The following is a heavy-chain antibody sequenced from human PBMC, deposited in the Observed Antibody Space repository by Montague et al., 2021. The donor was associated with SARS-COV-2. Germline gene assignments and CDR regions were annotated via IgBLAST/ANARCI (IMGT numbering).Heavy chain of an antibody. CDR3: ARDVYYYDSSGYYYGRYYYYGMDV. CDR2: IWYDGSNK. D-gene: IGHD3-22*01. J-gene: IGHJ6*02. CDR1: GFTFSSYG. Sequence: SLRLSCAASGFTFSSYGMHWVRQAPGKGLEWVAVIWYDGSNKYYADSVKGRFTISRDNSKNTLYLQMNSLRADDTAVYYCARDVYYYDSSGYYYGRYYYYGMDVWGQGTTVTVSS. V-gene: IGHV3-33*01.